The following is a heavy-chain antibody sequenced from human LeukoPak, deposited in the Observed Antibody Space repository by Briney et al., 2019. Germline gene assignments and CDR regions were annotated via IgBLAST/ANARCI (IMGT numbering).Heavy chain of an antibody. J-gene: IGHJ4*02. D-gene: IGHD1-20*01. CDR1: GGSISSYY. Sequence: SETLSLTCTVSGGSISSYYWSWIRQPPGKGLEWIGYIYYSGSTNYNPSLKSRVTISVDTSKNQFSLKLSSVTAADTAVYYCARDSRGGYNWNDVGYWGQGTLVTVSS. V-gene: IGHV4-59*12. CDR2: IYYSGST. CDR3: ARDSRGGYNWNDVGY.